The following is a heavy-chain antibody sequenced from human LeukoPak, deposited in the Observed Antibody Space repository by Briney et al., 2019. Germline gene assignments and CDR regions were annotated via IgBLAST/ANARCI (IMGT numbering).Heavy chain of an antibody. CDR1: GFNFSPYW. V-gene: IGHV3-7*01. CDR2: IKGDGSKT. D-gene: IGHD2-15*01. J-gene: IGHJ5*02. Sequence: GGSLRLSCAASGFNFSPYWMSWARQAPGKGLEWVANIKGDGSKTYYVDSVKGRFTISRDNAKNSLYLQMNILRAEDTAMYYCARDASLYCSGDNCYWAFDLWGQGTLVTVSS. CDR3: ARDASLYCSGDNCYWAFDL.